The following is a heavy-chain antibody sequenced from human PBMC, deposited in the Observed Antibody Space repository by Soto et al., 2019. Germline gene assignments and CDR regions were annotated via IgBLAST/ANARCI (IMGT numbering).Heavy chain of an antibody. CDR1: GFSFSNAW. J-gene: IGHJ6*01. CDR2: IKRKIDGEAT. Sequence: EVQLVESGGGLVKPGGSLRLSCAASGFSFSNAWMNWVRQAPGKGLEWVGRIKRKIDGEATDYAGPVKVRFTVFRDDSKSALYLQMNSLKGDDTAVYYCTTGSVEGVWGQGTTVTVSP. V-gene: IGHV3-15*07. D-gene: IGHD2-15*01. CDR3: TTGSVEGV.